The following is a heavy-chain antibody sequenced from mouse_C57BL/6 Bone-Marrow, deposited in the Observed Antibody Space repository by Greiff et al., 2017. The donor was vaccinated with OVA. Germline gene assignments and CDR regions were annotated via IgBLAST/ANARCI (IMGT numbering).Heavy chain of an antibody. Sequence: DVMLVESGGGLVQPKGSLKLSCAASGFTFNTYAMHWVRQAPGKGLEWVARIRSKSSNYATYYADSVKDRFTISRDDSQSMLYLQMNKLKTEDPAMYYWVGAIYPYWYFDVWGTGTPVTVSS. D-gene: IGHD2-1*01. CDR2: IRSKSSNYAT. V-gene: IGHV10-3*01. J-gene: IGHJ1*03. CDR3: VGAIYPYWYFDV. CDR1: GFTFNTYA.